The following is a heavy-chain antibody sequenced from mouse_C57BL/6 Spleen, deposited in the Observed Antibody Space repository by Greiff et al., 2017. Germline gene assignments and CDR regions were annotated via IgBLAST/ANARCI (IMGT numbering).Heavy chain of an antibody. Sequence: VQLQQSGAELMKPGASVKLSCTATGYTFTGYWIEWVKQRPGHGLEWIGEILPGSGSTNYNEKLKGKATFTADTSSNTAYMQLSSLTTEDSAIYYGARGSYYGRSGRNYYAMDYWGQGTSGTVSS. CDR2: ILPGSGST. J-gene: IGHJ4*01. CDR1: GYTFTGYW. D-gene: IGHD1-1*01. V-gene: IGHV1-9*01. CDR3: ARGSYYGRSGRNYYAMDY.